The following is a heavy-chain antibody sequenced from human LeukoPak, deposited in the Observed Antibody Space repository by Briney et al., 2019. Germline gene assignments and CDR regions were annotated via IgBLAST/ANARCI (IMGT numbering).Heavy chain of an antibody. CDR2: ISSSGSTI. CDR3: AELGITMIGGV. CDR1: GFTLKNYW. Sequence: GGSLRLSCGASGFTLKNYWMNWVRQAPGKGLEWVSYISSSGSTIYYADSVKGRFTISRDNAKNSLYLQMNSLRAEDTAVYYCAELGITMIGGVWGKGTTVTISS. J-gene: IGHJ6*04. V-gene: IGHV3-48*04. D-gene: IGHD3-10*02.